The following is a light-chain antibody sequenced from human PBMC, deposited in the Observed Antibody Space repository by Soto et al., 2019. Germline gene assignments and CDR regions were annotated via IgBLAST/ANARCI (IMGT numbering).Light chain of an antibody. V-gene: IGLV2-11*01. CDR1: SSNVGGYNY. J-gene: IGLJ3*02. Sequence: QSVLTQPRSVSGSPGQSVTISCTGTSSNVGGYNYVSWYQQHPGIAPQLIIYDVTKRPSGVPDRFSGSKSGNTASLTISGLQAEDEDDYYCCSYAGSYSGVFGGGTKLTVL. CDR3: CSYAGSYSGV. CDR2: DVT.